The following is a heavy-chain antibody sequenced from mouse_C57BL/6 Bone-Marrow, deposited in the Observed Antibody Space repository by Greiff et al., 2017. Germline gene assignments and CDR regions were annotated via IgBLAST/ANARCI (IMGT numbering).Heavy chain of an antibody. D-gene: IGHD2-14*01. J-gene: IGHJ4*01. V-gene: IGHV5-4*03. CDR1: GFTFSSYA. CDR2: ISDGGSYT. Sequence: EVKLVESGGGLVKPGGSLKLSCAASGFTFSSYAMSWVRQTPEKRLEWVATISDGGSYTNYPDNVKGRFTISRDKAKNNLYLQMSHLKSEDTAMYYCARGGYAMDYWGQGTSVTVSA. CDR3: ARGGYAMDY.